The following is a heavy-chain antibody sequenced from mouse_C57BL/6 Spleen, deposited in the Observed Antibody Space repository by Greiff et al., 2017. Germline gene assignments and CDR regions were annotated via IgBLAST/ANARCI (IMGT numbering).Heavy chain of an antibody. Sequence: QVQLQQPGAELVKPGASVKMSCKASGYTFTSYWITWVKQRPGQGLEWIGDIYPGSGSTNYNEKFKSKATLTVDTSSSTAYMQLSSLTSEDSAVYYWARGGDYDDGLFAYWNQGTLVTVSA. V-gene: IGHV1-55*01. D-gene: IGHD2-4*01. CDR2: IYPGSGST. CDR1: GYTFTSYW. CDR3: ARGGDYDDGLFAY. J-gene: IGHJ3*01.